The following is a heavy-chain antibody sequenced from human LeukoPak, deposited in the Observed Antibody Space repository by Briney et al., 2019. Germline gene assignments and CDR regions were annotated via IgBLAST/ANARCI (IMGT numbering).Heavy chain of an antibody. J-gene: IGHJ4*02. D-gene: IGHD6-13*01. Sequence: ASVKVSCKASGYTFTTYGITWVRQAPGQGLEWMGWISGNNGNTNYEQKLKGRVTMTTDTSTSTAYMEMRSLSADDTAVYYRARARCDSSSWYVLYWGQGTLVTVSS. CDR2: ISGNNGNT. CDR1: GYTFTTYG. CDR3: ARARCDSSSWYVLY. V-gene: IGHV1-18*01.